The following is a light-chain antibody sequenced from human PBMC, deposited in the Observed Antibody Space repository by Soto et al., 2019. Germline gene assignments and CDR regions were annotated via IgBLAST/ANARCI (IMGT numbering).Light chain of an antibody. V-gene: IGLV7-46*01. Sequence: PEMTQEPSLAVSPGGTVTLTCGSSTGAVTSGHYPYWFQQKPGQAPRTLIYSTTNKHSWTPARFSGSLLGDNAALTLSGAQPEDEADYYCLLSYSGVGGVFGGGTKVTVL. CDR3: LLSYSGVGGV. CDR2: STT. CDR1: TGAVTSGHY. J-gene: IGLJ2*01.